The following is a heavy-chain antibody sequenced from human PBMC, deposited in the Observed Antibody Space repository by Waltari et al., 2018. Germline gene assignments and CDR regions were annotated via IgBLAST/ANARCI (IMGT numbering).Heavy chain of an antibody. Sequence: QVQLQESGPGLVKPSETLSLTCTVSGGSISSYYWSWIRPPAGKGLEWIGRIYTSGSTNYNPSLKSRVTMSVDTSKNQFSLKLSSVTAADTAVYYCARGQYNWNSKAYYMDVWGKGTTVTISS. CDR2: IYTSGST. D-gene: IGHD1-20*01. CDR3: ARGQYNWNSKAYYMDV. J-gene: IGHJ6*03. CDR1: GGSISSYY. V-gene: IGHV4-4*07.